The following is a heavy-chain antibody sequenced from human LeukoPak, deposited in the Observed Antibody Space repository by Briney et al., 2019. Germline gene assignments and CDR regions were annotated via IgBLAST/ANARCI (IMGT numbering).Heavy chain of an antibody. CDR1: GFTFSRYS. D-gene: IGHD1-1*01. CDR3: ARVSTVPRNPYYYYMDV. Sequence: PGGSLRLSCAASGFTFSRYSMNWVRQAPGKGVEWVSSISISSSYIYYADSVKGRFTMSRDNAKNSLYLQVNSLRAEDTAVYYCARVSTVPRNPYYYYMDVWGKGTTVTVSS. V-gene: IGHV3-21*04. J-gene: IGHJ6*03. CDR2: ISISSSYI.